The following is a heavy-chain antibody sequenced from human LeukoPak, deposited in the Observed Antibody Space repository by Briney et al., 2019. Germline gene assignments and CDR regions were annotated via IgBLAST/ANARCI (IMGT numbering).Heavy chain of an antibody. CDR3: ARGVNVWLQLHPYFDY. Sequence: GGSLRLSCAASGFTVSSNYMSWVRQAPGKGLEWVSVIYSGGSAYYADSVKGRFTISRDNSKNTLYLQMNSLRAEDTAVYHCARGVNVWLQLHPYFDYWGQGTLVTVSS. CDR1: GFTVSSNY. V-gene: IGHV3-66*01. CDR2: IYSGGSA. J-gene: IGHJ4*02. D-gene: IGHD5-24*01.